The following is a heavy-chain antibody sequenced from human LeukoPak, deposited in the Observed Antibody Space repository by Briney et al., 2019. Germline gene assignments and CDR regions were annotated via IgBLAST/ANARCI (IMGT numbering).Heavy chain of an antibody. D-gene: IGHD3-22*01. Sequence: PGGSLRLSCAASGFTFSSYAMSWVRQAPGKGLEWASAISGSGGSTYYADSVKGRFTISKDNSKNTLYLQMNSLRAEDTAVYYCAKDFPDYYDSSLYWGRGTLVTVSS. CDR1: GFTFSSYA. CDR2: ISGSGGST. V-gene: IGHV3-23*01. J-gene: IGHJ4*02. CDR3: AKDFPDYYDSSLY.